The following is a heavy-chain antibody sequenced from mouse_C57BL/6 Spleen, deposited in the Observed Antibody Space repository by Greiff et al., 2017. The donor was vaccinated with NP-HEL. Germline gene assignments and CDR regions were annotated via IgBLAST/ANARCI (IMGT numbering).Heavy chain of an antibody. CDR1: GYTFTSYC. J-gene: IGHJ4*01. V-gene: IGHV1-53*01. CDR3: ASGYYDYRYYAMDY. D-gene: IGHD2-4*01. CDR2: INPSNGGT. Sequence: VQLQQPGTELVKPGASVKLSCKASGYTFTSYCMHWVKQRPGQGLEWIGNINPSNGGTNYNEKFKSKATLTVNKSSSTAYMQLRSLTSEDSAVYYGASGYYDYRYYAMDYWGQGTSVTVSS.